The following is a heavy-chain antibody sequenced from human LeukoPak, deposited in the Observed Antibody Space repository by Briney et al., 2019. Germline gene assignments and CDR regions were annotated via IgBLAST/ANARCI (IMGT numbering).Heavy chain of an antibody. CDR1: GYTFTSYD. CDR2: MNPNSGNT. Sequence: ASVKVSCKASGYTFTSYDINWVRQATGQGLEWMGWMNPNSGNTGYAQKFQGRVTMTRNTSISTAYMELSSLRSEDTAVYYCARTTYTYYYGSGSSIDYWGQGTLVTVSS. CDR3: ARTTYTYYYGSGSSIDY. J-gene: IGHJ4*02. D-gene: IGHD3-10*01. V-gene: IGHV1-8*01.